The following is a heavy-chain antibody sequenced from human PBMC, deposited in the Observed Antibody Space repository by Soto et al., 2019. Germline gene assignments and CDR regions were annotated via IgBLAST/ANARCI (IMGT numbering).Heavy chain of an antibody. V-gene: IGHV1-18*01. J-gene: IGHJ3*02. D-gene: IGHD4-17*01. Sequence: QVQLVQSGAEVKKPGASVKVSCKASGYTFTSYGISWVRQAPGQGLEWMGWISAYNGNTNYAQKLQGRVTMTTDTSTSTAYMELRSLRSDDTAVYYCARSRKGYYGDYHKFNAFDIWGQGTMVTVSS. CDR2: ISAYNGNT. CDR3: ARSRKGYYGDYHKFNAFDI. CDR1: GYTFTSYG.